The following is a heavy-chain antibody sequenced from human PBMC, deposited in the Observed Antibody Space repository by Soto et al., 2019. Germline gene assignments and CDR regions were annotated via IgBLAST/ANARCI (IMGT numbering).Heavy chain of an antibody. Sequence: QVQLVESGGGVVQPGRSLRLSCAASGFTFSSYGMHWVRQAPGKGLEWVAVISYDGSNKYYADSVKGRFTISRDNSKNTLYLQMNRLRAEDTAVYYCAKADIVLVPAARYFDYWGQGTLVTVSS. J-gene: IGHJ4*02. D-gene: IGHD2-2*01. CDR3: AKADIVLVPAARYFDY. V-gene: IGHV3-30*18. CDR2: ISYDGSNK. CDR1: GFTFSSYG.